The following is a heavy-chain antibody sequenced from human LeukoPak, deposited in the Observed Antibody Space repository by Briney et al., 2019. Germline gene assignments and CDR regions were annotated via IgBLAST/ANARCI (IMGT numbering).Heavy chain of an antibody. D-gene: IGHD3-3*01. CDR1: GYTFTGYY. V-gene: IGHV1-2*02. J-gene: IGHJ5*02. CDR3: ARECPDFGVVIHPVWFDP. Sequence: GASVKVSCKASGYTFTGYYMHWVRQAPGQGLEWMGWINPNSGGTNYAQKFQGRVTMTRDTSISTAYMELSRLRSEDTAVYYCARECPDFGVVIHPVWFDPWGQGTLVTVSS. CDR2: INPNSGGT.